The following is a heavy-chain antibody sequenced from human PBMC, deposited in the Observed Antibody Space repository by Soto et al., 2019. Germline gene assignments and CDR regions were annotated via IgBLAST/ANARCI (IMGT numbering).Heavy chain of an antibody. CDR1: GYSISSSNW. CDR3: ARRILATETFDY. D-gene: IGHD5-12*01. J-gene: IGHJ4*02. CDR2: IYYSGST. Sequence: PSETLSLTCAVSGYSISSSNWWGWIRQPPGKGLEWIGSIYYSGSTYYNPSLKSRVTISVDTSKNQFSLKLSSVTAADTAVYYCARRILATETFDYWGQGTLVIVSS. V-gene: IGHV4-38-2*01.